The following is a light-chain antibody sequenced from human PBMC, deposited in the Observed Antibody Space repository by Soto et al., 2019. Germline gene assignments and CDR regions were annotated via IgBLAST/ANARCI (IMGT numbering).Light chain of an antibody. CDR2: GAT. Sequence: VLTQSPGTLSLSPGERATLSCRASENIGTNSLAWYQRKPGQAPRLLIFGATSRAAGIPDRFRGGGSGTDFTLTISRLEPEDFAVYFCQQYGSLPETFGQGTKLEVK. V-gene: IGKV3-20*01. CDR3: QQYGSLPET. CDR1: ENIGTNS. J-gene: IGKJ2*01.